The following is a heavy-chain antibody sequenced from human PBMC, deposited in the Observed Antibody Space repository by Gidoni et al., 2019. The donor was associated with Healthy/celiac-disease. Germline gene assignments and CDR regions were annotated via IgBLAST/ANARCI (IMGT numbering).Heavy chain of an antibody. CDR3: ARGVEMATTAGY. Sequence: EVQLVESGGGLVKPGGSLRLSCAASGFTFSSYSMNWVRQAPGKGLEWVSSISSSSSYIYYADSVKVRFTISRDNAKNSLYLQMNSLRAEDTAVYYCARGVEMATTAGYWGQGTLVTVSS. CDR1: GFTFSSYS. V-gene: IGHV3-21*01. D-gene: IGHD5-12*01. J-gene: IGHJ4*02. CDR2: ISSSSSYI.